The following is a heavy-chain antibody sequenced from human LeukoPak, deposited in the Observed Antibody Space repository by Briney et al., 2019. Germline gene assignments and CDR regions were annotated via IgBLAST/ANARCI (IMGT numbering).Heavy chain of an antibody. J-gene: IGHJ4*02. CDR2: INWNGGST. V-gene: IGHV3-20*04. Sequence: GGSLRLSCAASGFTFDDYGMSWVRQAPGKGLEWVSGINWNGGSTGYADSVKGRFTISRDNAKNSLYLHMNSLRAEDTALYYCAREPYYDSSGYSPDYWGQGTLVTVSS. CDR3: AREPYYDSSGYSPDY. D-gene: IGHD3-22*01. CDR1: GFTFDDYG.